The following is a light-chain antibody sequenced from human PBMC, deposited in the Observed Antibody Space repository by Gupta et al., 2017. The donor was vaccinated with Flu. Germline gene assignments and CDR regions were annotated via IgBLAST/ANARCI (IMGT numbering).Light chain of an antibody. J-gene: IGLJ2*01. Sequence: QSALTQPRSVSGSPGQSVTISCTGTSSDVGGYNYVSWYQQHPGKAPNLMIYDVSKRPSGVPDRFSGSTSGNTASLTISGLQAEDEADYYCCSYAGSYTFKVFGGGTKLTVL. CDR1: SSDVGGYNY. CDR2: DVS. V-gene: IGLV2-11*01. CDR3: CSYAGSYTFKV.